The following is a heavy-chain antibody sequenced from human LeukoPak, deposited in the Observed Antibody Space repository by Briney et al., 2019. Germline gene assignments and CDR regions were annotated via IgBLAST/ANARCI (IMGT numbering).Heavy chain of an antibody. J-gene: IGHJ4*02. V-gene: IGHV3-11*05. CDR1: GFIFSDYY. CDR2: ISSSSSYT. CDR3: ARVRYYDSSGYYNY. D-gene: IGHD3-22*01. Sequence: GGSLRLSCAASGFIFSDYYMSWIRQAPGKGLEWVSYISSSSSYTNYADSVKGRFTISRDNAKNSLYLQMNSLRAEDTAVYYCARVRYYDSSGYYNYWGQGTLVTVSS.